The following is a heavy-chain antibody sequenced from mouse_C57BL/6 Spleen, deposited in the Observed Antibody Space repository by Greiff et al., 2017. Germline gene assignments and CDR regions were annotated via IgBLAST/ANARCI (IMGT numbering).Heavy chain of an antibody. CDR2: IYPGSGST. CDR3: ARGGYDYAMDY. Sequence: VQLQQPGAELVKPGASVKMSCKASGYTFTSYWITWVKQRPGQGLEWIGDIYPGSGSTTYNEKFKSKATLTVDTSSSTAYMQLSSLTSEDSAVYYCARGGYDYAMDYWGQGTSVTVSS. D-gene: IGHD3-1*01. J-gene: IGHJ4*01. CDR1: GYTFTSYW. V-gene: IGHV1-55*01.